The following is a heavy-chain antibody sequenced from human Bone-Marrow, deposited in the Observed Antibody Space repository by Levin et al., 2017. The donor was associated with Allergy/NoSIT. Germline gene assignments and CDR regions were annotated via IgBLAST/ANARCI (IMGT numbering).Heavy chain of an antibody. CDR3: ARDSEAHCSGGRCSRFDF. V-gene: IGHV3-21*01. Sequence: GESLKISCVGSGFPYSTYGMNWVRQAPGKGLEWVASISTSSIYIYYADSVKGRFTISRDNARNSVFLQMNSLRADDTALYYCARDSEAHCSGGRCSRFDFWGVGTRVSVSS. J-gene: IGHJ4*02. CDR1: GFPYSTYG. CDR2: ISTSSIYI. D-gene: IGHD2-15*01.